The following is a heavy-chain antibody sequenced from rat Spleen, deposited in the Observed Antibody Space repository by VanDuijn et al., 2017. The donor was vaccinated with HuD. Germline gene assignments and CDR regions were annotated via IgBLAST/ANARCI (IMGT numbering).Heavy chain of an antibody. CDR2: ISTGGGNT. V-gene: IGHV5S14*01. CDR3: ARHALMYTTDPFAY. CDR1: GFTFSNYG. J-gene: IGHJ3*01. D-gene: IGHD1-6*01. Sequence: EVQLVESGGGLVQPGRSLKLSCAASGFTFSNYGMAWVRQTPTKGLEWVASISTGGGNTYYRDSVKGRFTISREDAKNTQYLQMDSLRSEDTASYYCARHALMYTTDPFAYWGQGTLVTVSS.